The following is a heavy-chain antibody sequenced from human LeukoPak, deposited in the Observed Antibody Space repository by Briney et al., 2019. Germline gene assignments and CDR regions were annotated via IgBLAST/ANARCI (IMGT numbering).Heavy chain of an antibody. CDR1: GGSFSGYY. J-gene: IGHJ5*02. V-gene: IGHV4-34*01. D-gene: IGHD6-6*01. CDR2: INHSGST. Sequence: PSETLSLTCAVYGGSFSGYYWSWIRQPPGKGLEWIGEINHSGSTNYNPSLKSRVTISVDTSKNQFSLKLSSVTAADTAVYYCARGGGSSSFRRLKNWFDPWGQGTLVTVSS. CDR3: ARGGGSSSFRRLKNWFDP.